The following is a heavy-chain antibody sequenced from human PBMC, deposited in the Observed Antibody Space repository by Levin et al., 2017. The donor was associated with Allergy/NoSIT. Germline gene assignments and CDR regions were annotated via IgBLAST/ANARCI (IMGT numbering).Heavy chain of an antibody. CDR1: GFTFSDYY. CDR2: ISSSSSYT. CDR3: ARGFSGYDVWSGYYEGVTDY. V-gene: IGHV3-11*06. Sequence: GGSLRLSCAASGFTFSDYYMSWIRQAPGKGLEWVSYISSSSSYTNYADSVKGRFTISRDNAKNSLYLQMNSLRAEDTAVYYCARGFSGYDVWSGYYEGVTDYWGQGTLVTVSS. D-gene: IGHD3-3*01. J-gene: IGHJ4*02.